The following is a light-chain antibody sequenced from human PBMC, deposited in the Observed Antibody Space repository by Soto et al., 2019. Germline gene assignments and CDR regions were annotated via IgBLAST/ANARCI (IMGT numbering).Light chain of an antibody. CDR2: GAS. J-gene: IGKJ1*01. Sequence: IQLTQSPSSLSASVGNRVTITCRASQGISNFLAWYQQQPGKAPRLLIYGASTLQTGVPSRFSGSGSMTDFTLTISDLQPEDFATYYCQQTYTAPRTFGQGTKVDI. V-gene: IGKV1-39*01. CDR1: QGISNF. CDR3: QQTYTAPRT.